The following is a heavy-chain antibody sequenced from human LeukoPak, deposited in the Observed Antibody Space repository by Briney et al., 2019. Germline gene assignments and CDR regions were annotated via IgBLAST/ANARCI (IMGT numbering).Heavy chain of an antibody. V-gene: IGHV4-31*03. CDR3: ARDGSGSYSETRGAFDI. Sequence: ASETLSPTCTVSGGSISSGGYYWSWIRQHPGKGLEWIGYIYYSGSTYYNPSLKSRVTISVDTSKNQFSLKLSSVTAADTAVYYCARDGSGSYSETRGAFDIWGQGTMVTVSS. CDR1: GGSISSGGYY. CDR2: IYYSGST. J-gene: IGHJ3*02. D-gene: IGHD1-26*01.